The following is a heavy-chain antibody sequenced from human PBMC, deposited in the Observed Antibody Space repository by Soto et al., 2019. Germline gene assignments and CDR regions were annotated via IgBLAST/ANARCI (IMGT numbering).Heavy chain of an antibody. Sequence: QVQLVESGGGVVQPGRSLRLSCAASGFTFSSYGMHWVRQAPGKGLEWVAVIWYDGSNKYYADSVKGRFTISRDNSKNTLYLQMNSLRAEDMAVYYCASGYSYGADYYYGMDVWGQGTTVTVSS. V-gene: IGHV3-33*01. CDR2: IWYDGSNK. CDR3: ASGYSYGADYYYGMDV. CDR1: GFTFSSYG. D-gene: IGHD5-18*01. J-gene: IGHJ6*02.